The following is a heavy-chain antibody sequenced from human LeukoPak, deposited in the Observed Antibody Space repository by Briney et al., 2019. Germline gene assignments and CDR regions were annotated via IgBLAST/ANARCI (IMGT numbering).Heavy chain of an antibody. V-gene: IGHV3-20*03. CDR1: GFTFDYYC. Sequence: GSLILSFAASGFTFDYYCMSWGRQAPGEGLEVVSGINWKGGSTGYSDSGKGRFTISRDNAKNSLYLQMNSLRAEDTALYCCARDMVVAGTGFGYWGQGTLVTVSS. D-gene: IGHD6-19*01. CDR2: INWKGGST. J-gene: IGHJ4*02. CDR3: ARDMVVAGTGFGY.